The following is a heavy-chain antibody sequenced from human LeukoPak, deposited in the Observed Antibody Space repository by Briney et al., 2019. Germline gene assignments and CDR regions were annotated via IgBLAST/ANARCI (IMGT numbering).Heavy chain of an antibody. J-gene: IGHJ4*02. CDR1: GGSISSYY. D-gene: IGHD3-16*02. CDR3: ASLARYYDYVWGSYRGYYFDY. Sequence: SETLSHPCTVSGGSISSYYWSWIRQPPRKGLEWIGYIYYSGSTNYNPSLKSRVTISVDTSKNQFSLKLSSVTAADTAVYYCASLARYYDYVWGSYRGYYFDYWGQGTLVTVSS. CDR2: IYYSGST. V-gene: IGHV4-59*01.